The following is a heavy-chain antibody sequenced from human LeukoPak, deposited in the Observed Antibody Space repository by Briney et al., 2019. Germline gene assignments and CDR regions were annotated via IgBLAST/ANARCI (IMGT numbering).Heavy chain of an antibody. CDR1: GFTFSDYQ. V-gene: IGHV3-23*01. CDR3: AKDRRVDIVATIEY. Sequence: GGALRLSCAASGFTFSDYQMSWIRQAPGKGLEWVSAISVSVGSTYYADSVKGRFTISRDNYKHTLYLQMNSLRAEDTAVYYCAKDRRVDIVATIEYWGQGTLVTVSS. J-gene: IGHJ4*02. CDR2: ISVSVGST. D-gene: IGHD5-12*01.